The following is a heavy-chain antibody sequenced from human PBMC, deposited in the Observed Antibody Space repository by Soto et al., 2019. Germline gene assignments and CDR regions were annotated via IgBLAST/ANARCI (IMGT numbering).Heavy chain of an antibody. J-gene: IGHJ6*02. CDR1: GFTFSSYG. V-gene: IGHV3-33*01. CDR3: ARGDIVLVPAAMSRLYYYYGMDV. Sequence: QVQLVESGGGVVQPGRSLRLSCAASGFTFSSYGMHWVRQAPGKGLEWVAVIWYDGSNKYYADSVKGRFTISRDNSKNTLYLQMNSLRDEDTAVYYCARGDIVLVPAAMSRLYYYYGMDVWGQGTTVTVSS. D-gene: IGHD2-2*01. CDR2: IWYDGSNK.